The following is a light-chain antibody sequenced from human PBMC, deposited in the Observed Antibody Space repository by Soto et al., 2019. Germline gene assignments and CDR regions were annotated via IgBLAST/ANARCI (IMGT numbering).Light chain of an antibody. CDR2: GAS. J-gene: IGKJ2*01. CDR3: QQYNQWPLYT. Sequence: EIVMTQSPATLSVSPGEGATLSCRASRSVSVNLAWYQQKPGQATRLLIYGASTRATGVPARFSGGGSGTDFTLTISSLQSEDSAIYYCQQYNQWPLYTFGQGTKLEI. V-gene: IGKV3-15*01. CDR1: RSVSVN.